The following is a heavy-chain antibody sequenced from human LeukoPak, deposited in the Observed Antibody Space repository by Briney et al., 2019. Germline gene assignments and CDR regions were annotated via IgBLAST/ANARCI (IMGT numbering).Heavy chain of an antibody. Sequence: GGSRRLSCAASGFTFSSYAMNWVRQAPGKGLEWVSTISGSGGSIHYADSVKGRFTISRDNSKNTLYLQMNGLRAEDTAVYYCAKDRTILTGYNWYFDLWGRGTLVTVSS. V-gene: IGHV3-23*01. J-gene: IGHJ2*01. CDR2: ISGSGGSI. D-gene: IGHD3-9*01. CDR3: AKDRTILTGYNWYFDL. CDR1: GFTFSSYA.